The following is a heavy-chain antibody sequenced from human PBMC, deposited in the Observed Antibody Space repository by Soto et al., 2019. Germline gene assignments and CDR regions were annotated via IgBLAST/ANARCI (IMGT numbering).Heavy chain of an antibody. J-gene: IGHJ4*02. CDR2: ISYDGSNK. CDR1: GFTFSSYG. D-gene: IGHD6-19*01. CDR3: AKEFSRIAVAGSGY. V-gene: IGHV3-30*18. Sequence: PGGSLSLSCAASGFTFSSYGMHWVRQAPGKGLEWVAVISYDGSNKYYADSVKGRFTISRDNSKNTLYLQMNSLRAEDTAVYYCAKEFSRIAVAGSGYWGQGTLVTVSS.